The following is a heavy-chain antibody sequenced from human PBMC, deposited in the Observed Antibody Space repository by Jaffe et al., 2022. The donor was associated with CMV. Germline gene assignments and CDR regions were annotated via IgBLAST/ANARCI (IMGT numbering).Heavy chain of an antibody. CDR1: GGTFSNYA. V-gene: IGHV1-69*09. D-gene: IGHD5-18*01. CDR3: AREQQLWITDAFDI. Sequence: QVQLVQSGAEVKKPGSSVKVSCKASGGTFSNYAISWVRQAPGQGLEWMGRIIPVLGIANSAQKFQGRVTITADKSTSTAYMEVSSLKPDDTAVYYCAREQQLWITDAFDIWGQGTMVTVSS. CDR2: IIPVLGIA. J-gene: IGHJ3*02.